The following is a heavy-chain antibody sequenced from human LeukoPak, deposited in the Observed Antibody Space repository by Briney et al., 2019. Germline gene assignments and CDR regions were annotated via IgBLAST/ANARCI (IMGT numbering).Heavy chain of an antibody. CDR3: ARGKGLRFLEWLFDAFDI. V-gene: IGHV3-64*01. CDR1: GFTFSSYA. CDR2: ISSNGGST. D-gene: IGHD3-3*01. J-gene: IGHJ3*02. Sequence: GGFLRLSCAASGFTFSSYAMHWVRQAPGKGLEYVSAISSNGGSTYYANSVKGRFTISRDNSKNTLYLQMGSLRAEDMAVYYCARGKGLRFLEWLFDAFDIWGQGTMVTVSS.